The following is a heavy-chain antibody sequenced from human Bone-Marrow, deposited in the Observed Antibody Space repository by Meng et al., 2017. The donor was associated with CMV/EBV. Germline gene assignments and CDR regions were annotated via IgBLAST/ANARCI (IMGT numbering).Heavy chain of an antibody. D-gene: IGHD2/OR15-2a*01. CDR1: GGSFSGYY. CDR2: ISSSSSYI. V-gene: IGHV3-21*01. Sequence: GGSLRLSCAVYGGSFSGYYWSWVRQAPGKGLEWVSSISSSSSYIYYADSVKGRFTISRDNAKNSLYLQMNSLRAEDTAVYYCADSNRGLYYYGMDVWGQGTTVTVSS. J-gene: IGHJ6*02. CDR3: ADSNRGLYYYGMDV.